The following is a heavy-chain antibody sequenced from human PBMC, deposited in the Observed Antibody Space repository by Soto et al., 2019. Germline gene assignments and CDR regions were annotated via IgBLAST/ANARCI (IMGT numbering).Heavy chain of an antibody. Sequence: SETLSLTCAVYGGSFSGYYWSWIRQPPGKGLEWIGEINHSGSTNYNPSLKSRVTISVDTSKNQFSLKLSSVTAADTAVYYCARQGWGYCSGGSCYSDSYYYYYMDVWGKGTTVTVSS. V-gene: IGHV4-34*01. CDR1: GGSFSGYY. D-gene: IGHD2-15*01. CDR2: INHSGST. CDR3: ARQGWGYCSGGSCYSDSYYYYYMDV. J-gene: IGHJ6*03.